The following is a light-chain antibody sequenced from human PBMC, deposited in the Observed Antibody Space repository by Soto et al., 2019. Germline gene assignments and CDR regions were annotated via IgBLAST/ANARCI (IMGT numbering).Light chain of an antibody. J-gene: IGLJ1*01. CDR1: KNDIGVYDF. Sequence: SALTQPPSASGSPGQSVTISCTGTKNDIGVYDFVSWYQHHPGKAPRLIIYEVVQRPSGVPDRFSVSKSGNTASLTVSGLQPADEADYFCKSYAGSNTYVFGSGTKVTVL. V-gene: IGLV2-8*01. CDR3: KSYAGSNTYV. CDR2: EVV.